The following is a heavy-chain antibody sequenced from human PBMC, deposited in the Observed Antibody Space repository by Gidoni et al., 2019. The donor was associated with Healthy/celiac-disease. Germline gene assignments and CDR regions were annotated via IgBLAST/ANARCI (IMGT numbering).Heavy chain of an antibody. V-gene: IGHV1-46*01. D-gene: IGHD4-4*01. J-gene: IGHJ4*02. Sequence: QVQLVQSGAEVKKPGASVTVSCKASGYTFTSYYMHGVRQAPGQGLEWMGIINPSGGSTSYAQKFQGRVTMTRDTSTSTVYMELSSLRSEDTAVYYCASIRNSNYVEYWGQGTLVTVSS. CDR1: GYTFTSYY. CDR3: ASIRNSNYVEY. CDR2: INPSGGST.